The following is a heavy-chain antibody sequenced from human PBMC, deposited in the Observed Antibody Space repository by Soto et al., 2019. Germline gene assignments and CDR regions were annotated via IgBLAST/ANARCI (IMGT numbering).Heavy chain of an antibody. J-gene: IGHJ1*01. CDR3: VKDESINWYSGHFRH. Sequence: ESGGGLVQPGRSLRLSCAASGFTFDDYAMHCVRQVPGKGLEWVSGINWNSGSIGYGDSVKGRFAISRDNAKNSLHLQMNSLSAEDTAFYYCVKDESINWYSGHFRHWGQGTLVTVSS. CDR2: INWNSGSI. CDR1: GFTFDDYA. D-gene: IGHD6-13*01. V-gene: IGHV3-9*01.